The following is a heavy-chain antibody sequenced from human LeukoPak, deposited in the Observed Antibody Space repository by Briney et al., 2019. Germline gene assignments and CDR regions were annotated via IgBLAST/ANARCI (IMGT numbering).Heavy chain of an antibody. V-gene: IGHV4-59*08. CDR1: GGSISSYY. D-gene: IGHD3-10*01. CDR3: VGQKPGLRAFDI. Sequence: SETLSLTCTVSGGSISSYYWSWIRQPPGKGLEWIGYIYYSGSTNYNPSLKSRVTISVDTSKNQFSLKLSSVTAADTAVYYCVGQKPGLRAFDIWGQGTMVTVSS. CDR2: IYYSGST. J-gene: IGHJ3*02.